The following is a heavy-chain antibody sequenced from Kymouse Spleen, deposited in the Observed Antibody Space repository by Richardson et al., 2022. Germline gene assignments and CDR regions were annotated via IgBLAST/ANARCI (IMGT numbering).Heavy chain of an antibody. CDR3: AAEGDSSSSNYYYGMDV. Sequence: QMQLVQSGPEVKKPGTSVKVSCKASGFTFTSSAVQWVRQARGQRLEWIGWIVVGSGNTNYAQKFQERVTITRDMSTSTAYMELSSLRSEDTAVYYCAAEGDSSSSNYYYGMDVWGQGTTVTVSS. J-gene: IGHJ6*02. D-gene: IGHD6-6*01. V-gene: IGHV1-58*01. CDR2: IVVGSGNT. CDR1: GFTFTSSA.